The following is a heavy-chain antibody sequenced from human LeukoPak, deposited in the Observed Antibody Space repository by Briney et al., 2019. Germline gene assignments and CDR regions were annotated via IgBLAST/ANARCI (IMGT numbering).Heavy chain of an antibody. D-gene: IGHD1-26*01. J-gene: IGHJ4*02. CDR2: ISSSGTYT. CDR1: GFSFSDYY. Sequence: KSGGSLRLSGAASGFSFSDYYMTWIRQAPGKGLEWVSYISSSGTYTNYADSVKGRFTISRDNAKNSLYLQMNSLSAEDTAVYYCAKIAGTYSPDYWGQGTLVTVSS. V-gene: IGHV3-11*06. CDR3: AKIAGTYSPDY.